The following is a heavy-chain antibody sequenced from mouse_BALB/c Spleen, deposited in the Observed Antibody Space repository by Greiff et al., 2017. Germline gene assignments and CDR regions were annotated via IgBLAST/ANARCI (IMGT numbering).Heavy chain of an antibody. D-gene: IGHD1-1*01. J-gene: IGHJ3*01. Sequence: VESGGGLVKPGGSLKLSCAASGFTFSSYAMSWVRQTPEKRLEWVASISSGGSTYYPDSVKGRFTISRDNARNILYLQMSSLRSEDTAMYYCARVPDYYGSSYSWFAYWGQGTLVTVSA. CDR2: ISSGGST. CDR1: GFTFSSYA. V-gene: IGHV5-6-5*01. CDR3: ARVPDYYGSSYSWFAY.